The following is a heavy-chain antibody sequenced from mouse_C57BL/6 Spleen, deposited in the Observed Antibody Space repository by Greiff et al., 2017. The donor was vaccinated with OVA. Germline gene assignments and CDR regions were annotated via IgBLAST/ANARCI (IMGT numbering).Heavy chain of an antibody. J-gene: IGHJ4*01. CDR1: GYTFTEYT. D-gene: IGHD2-1*01. CDR3: ARHEEGGTDYGKGYYAMDY. CDR2: FYPGSGSI. Sequence: VQLQESGAELVKPGASVKLSCKASGYTFTEYTIHWVKQRSGQGLEWIGWFYPGSGSIKYNEKFKDKATLTADKSSSTAYMELSRLTSEDSAVYFCARHEEGGTDYGKGYYAMDYWGQGTSVTVSS. V-gene: IGHV1-62-2*01.